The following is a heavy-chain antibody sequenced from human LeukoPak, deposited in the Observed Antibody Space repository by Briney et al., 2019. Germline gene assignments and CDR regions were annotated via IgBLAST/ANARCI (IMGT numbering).Heavy chain of an antibody. Sequence: SETLSLTCTVSGGSISSGDYYWSWIRQPPGKGLEWIGYIYYSGSTYYNPSLKSRVTISVDTSKNQFSLELSSVTAADTAVYYCARGVYDIFTGLVWGQGTTVTVSS. CDR1: GGSISSGDYY. V-gene: IGHV4-30-4*01. D-gene: IGHD3-9*01. J-gene: IGHJ6*02. CDR3: ARGVYDIFTGLV. CDR2: IYYSGST.